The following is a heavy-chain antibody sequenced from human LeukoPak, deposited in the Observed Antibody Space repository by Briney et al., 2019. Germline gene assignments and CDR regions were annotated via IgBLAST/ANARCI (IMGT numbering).Heavy chain of an antibody. CDR1: GGSISSGGYY. Sequence: NSSETLSLTCTVSGGSISSGGYYWSWIRQHPGKGLEWIGYIYYSGSTYYNPSLKSRVTISVDTSKNQFSLKLSSVTAADTAVYYCARHGPTMIVLYWGQGTLVTVSS. V-gene: IGHV4-31*03. CDR3: ARHGPTMIVLY. J-gene: IGHJ4*02. CDR2: IYYSGST. D-gene: IGHD3-22*01.